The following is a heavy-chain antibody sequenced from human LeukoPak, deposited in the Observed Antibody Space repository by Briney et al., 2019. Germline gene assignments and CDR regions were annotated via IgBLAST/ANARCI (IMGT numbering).Heavy chain of an antibody. CDR2: IYYSGST. CDR3: ARLKLWFGELLPRPDY. J-gene: IGHJ4*02. V-gene: IGHV4-59*08. D-gene: IGHD3-10*01. Sequence: SETLSLTCTVSGGSISSYYWSWIRQPPGKGLEWIGYIYYSGSTNYNPPLKSRVTISVDTSKNQFSLKLSSVTAADTAVYYCARLKLWFGELLPRPDYWGQGTLVTVSS. CDR1: GGSISSYY.